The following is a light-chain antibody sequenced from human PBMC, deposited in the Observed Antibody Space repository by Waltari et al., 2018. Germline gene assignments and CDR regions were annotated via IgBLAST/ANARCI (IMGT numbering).Light chain of an antibody. J-gene: IGKJ4*01. CDR1: QSVSRD. CDR2: GAS. V-gene: IGKV3-15*01. CDR3: QQFNNWPQT. Sequence: EVVMTQSPATLSVSPGERATLSCRASQSVSRDLAWYQQKPVQAPRLLIYGASTRITGVPARFTGSGSGAEFSLTISSLQSEDVAIYYCQQFNNWPQTFGGGTQVEIK.